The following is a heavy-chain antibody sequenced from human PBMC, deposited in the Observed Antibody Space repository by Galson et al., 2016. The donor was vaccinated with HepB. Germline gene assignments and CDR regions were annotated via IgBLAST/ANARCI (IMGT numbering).Heavy chain of an antibody. V-gene: IGHV3-21*01. CDR3: AKSGSTGGIEY. J-gene: IGHJ4*02. Sequence: SLRLSCAASGFTLSSYSLNWVRQAPGKGLEWVSSITSRSSHIFYADSVRGRFTVSRDNVKKSLSLQMNSLRADDTAVYFCAKSGSTGGIEYWGQGTLVTVSS. CDR1: GFTLSSYS. CDR2: ITSRSSHI. D-gene: IGHD2-8*02.